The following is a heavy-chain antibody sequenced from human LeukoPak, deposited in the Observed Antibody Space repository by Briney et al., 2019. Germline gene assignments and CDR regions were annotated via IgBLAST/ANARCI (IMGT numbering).Heavy chain of an antibody. J-gene: IGHJ5*02. CDR1: GGTFSSYA. D-gene: IGHD2-2*02. Sequence: SVKVSCKASGGTFSSYAIIWVRQAPGQGLEWMGRIIPILGIANYAQKFQGRVTITADKSTSTAYMELSSLRSEDTAVNYCAGYCSSTSCYTNWFDPWGQGTLVTVSS. CDR2: IIPILGIA. V-gene: IGHV1-69*04. CDR3: AGYCSSTSCYTNWFDP.